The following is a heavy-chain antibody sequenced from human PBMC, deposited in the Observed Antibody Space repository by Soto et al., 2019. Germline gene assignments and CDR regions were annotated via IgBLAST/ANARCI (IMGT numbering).Heavy chain of an antibody. Sequence: QSGGSLRLSCAASGFTFSSYSMNWVRQAPGKGLEWVSYISSSSSTIYYADSVRGRFTISRDDAKNSLYLQMNSLRDEDTAVYYCARSYYYDSSGYLVPFDYWGQGTLVTVSS. J-gene: IGHJ4*02. V-gene: IGHV3-48*02. CDR2: ISSSSSTI. D-gene: IGHD3-22*01. CDR3: ARSYYYDSSGYLVPFDY. CDR1: GFTFSSYS.